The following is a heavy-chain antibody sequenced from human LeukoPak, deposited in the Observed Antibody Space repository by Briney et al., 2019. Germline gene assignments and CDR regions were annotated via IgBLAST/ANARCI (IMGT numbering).Heavy chain of an antibody. CDR2: IWYDGSNK. V-gene: IGHV3-33*01. CDR1: GFTFSSYG. Sequence: PGRSPRLSCAASGFTFSSYGMHWVRQAPGKGLEWVAVIWYDGSNKYYADSVKGRFTISRDNSKNTLYLQMNSLRAEDTAVYYCAREGAGSGEFDYWGQGTLVTVSS. CDR3: AREGAGSGEFDY. J-gene: IGHJ4*02. D-gene: IGHD6-25*01.